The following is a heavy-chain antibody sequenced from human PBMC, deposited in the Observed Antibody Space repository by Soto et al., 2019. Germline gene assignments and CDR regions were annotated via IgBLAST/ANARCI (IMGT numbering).Heavy chain of an antibody. J-gene: IGHJ4*02. D-gene: IGHD1-26*01. V-gene: IGHV3-30*18. CDR2: ISYDGSNK. Sequence: QVHLVESGGGVVQPGRSLRLSCAASGFTFSTYAMHWVRQAPGKGLEWVAVISYDGSNKYYPDCVKGRFTISRDNSYNTLYLQMNSLRAEDTALYYCAKDISSYSGSYTYYFDYWGQGTLVTVSS. CDR1: GFTFSTYA. CDR3: AKDISSYSGSYTYYFDY.